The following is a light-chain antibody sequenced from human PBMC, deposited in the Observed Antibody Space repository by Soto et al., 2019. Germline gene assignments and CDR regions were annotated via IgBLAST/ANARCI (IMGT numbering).Light chain of an antibody. Sequence: EKVMTHSPATLSVSPGEKDTLSSRAIQSVNSNLAWYQQRPGQAPRLLIYDASTRATGIPTRFSGSGSGTEFTLSIGSLQSEDFAVYYCQEYNNWPPRSFGQGTKVDIK. CDR3: QEYNNWPPRS. J-gene: IGKJ1*01. CDR1: QSVNSN. V-gene: IGKV3-15*01. CDR2: DAS.